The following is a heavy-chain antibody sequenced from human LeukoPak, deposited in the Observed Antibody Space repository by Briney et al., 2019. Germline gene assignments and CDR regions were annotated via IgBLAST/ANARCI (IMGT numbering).Heavy chain of an antibody. CDR1: GYSFTSYW. V-gene: IGHV5-51*01. D-gene: IGHD3-3*01. J-gene: IGHJ4*02. CDR3: ARRSDFWSGTIYPPDY. CDR2: IYPGDSDT. Sequence: GESLKISCKGSGYSFTSYWIGWVRQMPGKGLECMGIIYPGDSDTRYSPSFQGQVTISADKSISTAYLQWSSLKASDTAMYYCARRSDFWSGTIYPPDYWGQGTLVTVSS.